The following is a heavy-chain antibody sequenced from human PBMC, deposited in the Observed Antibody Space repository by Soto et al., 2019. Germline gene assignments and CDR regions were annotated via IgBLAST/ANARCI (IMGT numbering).Heavy chain of an antibody. V-gene: IGHV4-39*01. D-gene: IGHD1-26*01. CDR1: GGSISSGDYY. Sequence: QLQLQESGPGLVKPSETLSLTCTVSGGSISSGDYYWGWIRQSPGKGLEWIGNIYYRGSTYYNPSLKSRVTISVDTSKNQSSLNLSFVTAADTAVYYCARFDLSAYPDYWGQGTLVTVSA. CDR2: IYYRGST. CDR3: ARFDLSAYPDY. J-gene: IGHJ4*02.